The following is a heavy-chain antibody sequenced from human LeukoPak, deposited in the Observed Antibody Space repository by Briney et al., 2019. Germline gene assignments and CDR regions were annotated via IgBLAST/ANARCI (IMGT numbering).Heavy chain of an antibody. V-gene: IGHV3-30*04. CDR1: GFTFSSYE. CDR2: ISHDDKNR. Sequence: PGGSLRLSCAASGFTFSSYEMNWVRQAPGKGLEWVTVISHDDKNRYYADSVKGRFTISRDNSKNTVYLQMNSLRVEDTAVYFCVRDRDTSGWLYWGQGTLVTVSS. J-gene: IGHJ4*02. D-gene: IGHD6-19*01. CDR3: VRDRDTSGWLY.